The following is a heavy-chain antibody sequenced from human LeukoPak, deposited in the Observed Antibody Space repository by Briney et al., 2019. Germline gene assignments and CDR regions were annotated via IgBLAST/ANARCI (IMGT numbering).Heavy chain of an antibody. V-gene: IGHV4-39*07. D-gene: IGHD3-3*01. CDR1: GGSISSSSYY. CDR3: ARRRRTIFGLGPSANWFDP. J-gene: IGHJ5*02. Sequence: SETLSLTCTVSGGSISSSSYYWGWIRQPPGKGLEWIGSIYYSGSTYYNPSLKSRVTISVDTSKNQFSLKLSSVTAADTAVYYCARRRRTIFGLGPSANWFDPWGQGTLVTVSS. CDR2: IYYSGST.